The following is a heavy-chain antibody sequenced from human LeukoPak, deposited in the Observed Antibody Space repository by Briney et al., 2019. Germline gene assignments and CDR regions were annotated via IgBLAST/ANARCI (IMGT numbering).Heavy chain of an antibody. J-gene: IGHJ4*02. Sequence: SETLSLTCTVSGGSISSGGYYWSWIRQPPGKGLEWIGEINHSGSTNYNPSLKSRVTISVDTSKNHFSLKLSSVTAADTAVYYCARSDSSGYYYAYFDYWGQGTLVTVSS. D-gene: IGHD3-22*01. CDR2: INHSGST. CDR3: ARSDSSGYYYAYFDY. CDR1: GGSISSGGYY. V-gene: IGHV4-39*02.